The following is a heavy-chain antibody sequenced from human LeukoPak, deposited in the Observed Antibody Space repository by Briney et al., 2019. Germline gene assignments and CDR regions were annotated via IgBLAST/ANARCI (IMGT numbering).Heavy chain of an antibody. CDR1: GYSISSGYY. CDR3: AREWGSGYYFDY. D-gene: IGHD6-19*01. Sequence: PSETLSLTCNVSGYSISSGYYWGWIRQPPGKGLEWIGSIYHSGSTYYNPSLKSRVTISVDTSKNQFSLKLSSVTAADTAVYYCAREWGSGYYFDYWGQGTLVTVSS. J-gene: IGHJ4*02. V-gene: IGHV4-38-2*02. CDR2: IYHSGST.